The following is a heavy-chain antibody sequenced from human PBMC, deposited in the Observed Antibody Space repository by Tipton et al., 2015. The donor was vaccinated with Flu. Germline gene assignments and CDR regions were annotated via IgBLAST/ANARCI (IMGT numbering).Heavy chain of an antibody. V-gene: IGHV1-8*01. CDR2: MDPNSGNT. CDR3: AGGPSRWLDYYYSGMDV. CDR1: GYTFTSYD. D-gene: IGHD6-19*01. Sequence: QLVQSGAEVKKPGASVKVSCKASGYTFTSYDINWVRQATGQGLEWMGWMDPNSGNTGYAQKFQGRVTMTRNTSISTAYMELSSPGSGGTAVFYCAGGPSRWLDYYYSGMDVWGQGTTVTVSS. J-gene: IGHJ6*02.